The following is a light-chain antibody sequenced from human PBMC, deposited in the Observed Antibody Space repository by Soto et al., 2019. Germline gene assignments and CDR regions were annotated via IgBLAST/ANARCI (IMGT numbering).Light chain of an antibody. J-gene: IGLJ2*01. CDR2: SNN. CDR1: SSNIGSNT. CDR3: AAWDDSLYVV. V-gene: IGLV1-44*01. Sequence: QSVLTQPPSASGTPGQRVTISCSGSSSNIGSNTVNWYQQLPGTAPKLLIYSNNQRPSGVPDRFSGSKSGTSASLAISGLQSEDAADYYCAAWDDSLYVVFGGGTKLTVL.